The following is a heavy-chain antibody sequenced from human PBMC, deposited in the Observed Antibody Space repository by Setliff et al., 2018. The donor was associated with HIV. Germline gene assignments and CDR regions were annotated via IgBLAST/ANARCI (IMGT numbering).Heavy chain of an antibody. J-gene: IGHJ1*01. CDR1: GFTFINAW. D-gene: IGHD3-3*01. V-gene: IGHV3-15*01. CDR2: IKSKTDGGTP. CDR3: TTEGRYYNCWSGYYTGIPYFQH. Sequence: GALRLSCAASGFTFINAWMSWVRQAPGKGLEWVGRIKSKTDGGTPDYAAPVRGRFTISRDDSNTTLYLQMNSLNTEDTAVYNCTTEGRYYNCWSGYYTGIPYFQHWGQGTLVTVSS.